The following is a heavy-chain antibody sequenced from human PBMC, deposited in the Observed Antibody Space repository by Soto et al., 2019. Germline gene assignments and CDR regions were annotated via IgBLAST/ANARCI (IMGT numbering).Heavy chain of an antibody. Sequence: QVQLVQSGAEVKKPGASVKVSCRASGYTFISYYIHWARQAPGQGLEWMGLFNPSDADTDYAQKYQGRVSLIRDTSTSLVDMELSSLRSEDTAIYYCAGDYLDTPLTNFDYCGRETLVTVSS. CDR2: FNPSDADT. J-gene: IGHJ4*02. D-gene: IGHD5-18*01. CDR3: AGDYLDTPLTNFDY. V-gene: IGHV1-46*01. CDR1: GYTFISYY.